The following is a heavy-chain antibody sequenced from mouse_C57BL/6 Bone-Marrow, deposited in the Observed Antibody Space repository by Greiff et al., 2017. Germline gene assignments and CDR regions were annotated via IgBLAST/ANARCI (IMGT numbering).Heavy chain of an antibody. CDR2: IDPENGDT. J-gene: IGHJ1*03. V-gene: IGHV14-4*01. Sequence: EVQLQQSGAELVRPGASVKLSCTASGFNIKDDYMHWVKQRPEQGLEWIGWIDPENGDTEYASKFQGKATITADTSSNTAYLQLSSLTSEDTAVYDFTSGYGGYYDWYVDVWGTGTTVTVSS. D-gene: IGHD2-3*01. CDR3: TSGYGGYYDWYVDV. CDR1: GFNIKDDY.